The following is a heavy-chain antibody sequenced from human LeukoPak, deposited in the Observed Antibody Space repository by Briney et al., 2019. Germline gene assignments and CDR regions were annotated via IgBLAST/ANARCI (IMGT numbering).Heavy chain of an antibody. CDR1: GYTFTSYG. J-gene: IGHJ4*02. Sequence: SVKVSCKASGYTFTSYGISWVRQAPGQGLEWMGGIIPIFGTANYAQKFQGRVTITADESTSTAYMELSSLRSEDTAVYYCASYAVAGAYYFDYWGQGTLVTVSS. V-gene: IGHV1-69*13. CDR3: ASYAVAGAYYFDY. D-gene: IGHD6-19*01. CDR2: IIPIFGTA.